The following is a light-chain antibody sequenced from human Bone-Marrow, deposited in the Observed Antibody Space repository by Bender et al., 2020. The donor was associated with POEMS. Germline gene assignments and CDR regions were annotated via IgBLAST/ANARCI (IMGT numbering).Light chain of an antibody. CDR2: SDN. CDR1: SSNIGTYT. CDR3: AVWDDSLGDVV. Sequence: QSVLTQPPSASGTPGQRVTVSCSGGSSNIGTYTVTWYRQLPGTAPKLLMYSDNQWPAGVPDRFSGSKSGTSASLAISGLQSEDEGDYYCAVWDDSLGDVVFGGWTKLTVL. V-gene: IGLV1-44*01. J-gene: IGLJ2*01.